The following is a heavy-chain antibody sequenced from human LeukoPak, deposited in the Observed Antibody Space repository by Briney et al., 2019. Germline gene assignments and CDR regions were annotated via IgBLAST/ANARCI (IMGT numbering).Heavy chain of an antibody. V-gene: IGHV4-59*08. CDR2: IYYSGST. CDR1: GGSISSYY. D-gene: IGHD6-19*01. Sequence: SETLSLTCTVSGGSISSYYWSWIRQPPGKGLEWIGYIYYSGSTNYNPSLKSRVTISVDTSKNQFSLKLSSVTAADTAVYYCARLVAGTGEYDFDYWGQGTLVTVSS. J-gene: IGHJ4*02. CDR3: ARLVAGTGEYDFDY.